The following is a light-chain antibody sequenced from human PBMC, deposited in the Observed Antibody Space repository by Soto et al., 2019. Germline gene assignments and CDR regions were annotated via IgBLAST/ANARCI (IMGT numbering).Light chain of an antibody. CDR3: QQYYSYSRT. CDR1: QSISDS. V-gene: IGKV1-5*01. CDR2: DVS. J-gene: IGKJ1*01. Sequence: DIQMTQSPSTLSASAGDRVTITCRASQSISDSLAWYQQKPGKAPDLLIYDVSSLERGVPSRFSGSGSGTEFTLTINSLQPDDFATYFCQQYYSYSRTFGRGTKVEIK.